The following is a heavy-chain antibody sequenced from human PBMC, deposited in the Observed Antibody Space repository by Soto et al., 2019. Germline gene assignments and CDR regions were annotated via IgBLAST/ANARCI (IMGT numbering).Heavy chain of an antibody. J-gene: IGHJ4*02. CDR1: GFTFSTYG. V-gene: IGHV3-33*01. D-gene: IGHD1-26*01. Sequence: QVQLVESGGGVVQPGRSLRLSCAASGFTFSTYGMHWVRQAPGMGLEWVAVIWYDGSHKDYADSVKGRFTISRDNSKNTLYLQMNSLRVEDTAVYYYARAVGPFDYWGQGTLLTVSS. CDR3: ARAVGPFDY. CDR2: IWYDGSHK.